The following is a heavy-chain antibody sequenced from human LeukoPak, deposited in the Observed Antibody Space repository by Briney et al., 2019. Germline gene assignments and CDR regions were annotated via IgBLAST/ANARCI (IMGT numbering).Heavy chain of an antibody. CDR1: GFTFSSSA. CDR3: ARTMMPATIGFFAY. Sequence: GGSLRLSCAVSGFTFSSSAMSWVRQAPGKGLEWVSAISGGGDDTSYADSARGRFTVSRDNSKNTLDLQMNSLRPEDTAVYYCARTMMPATIGFFAYWGQGTLVTVSS. J-gene: IGHJ4*02. D-gene: IGHD4-17*01. V-gene: IGHV3-23*01. CDR2: ISGGGDDT.